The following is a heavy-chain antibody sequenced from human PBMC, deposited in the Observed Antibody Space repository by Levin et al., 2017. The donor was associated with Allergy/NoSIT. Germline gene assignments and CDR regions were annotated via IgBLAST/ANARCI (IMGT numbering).Heavy chain of an antibody. Sequence: SETLSLTCAVYGGSLSKYHWSWIRQTPGKGLEWIGEIDHGGSTKYNPSLKSRVTISLDTSKNHFSLKLNSVTAADTAVYYSATYDIVAFNFDYWGQGTLVNVFS. D-gene: IGHD5-12*01. V-gene: IGHV4-34*01. CDR1: GGSLSKYH. CDR3: ATYDIVAFNFDY. J-gene: IGHJ4*02. CDR2: IDHGGST.